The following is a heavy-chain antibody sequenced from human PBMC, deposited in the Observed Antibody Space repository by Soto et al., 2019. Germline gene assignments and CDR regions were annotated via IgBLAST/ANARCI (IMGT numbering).Heavy chain of an antibody. D-gene: IGHD6-19*01. CDR1: GFTFKGYY. CDR2: ISSRDRAT. CDR3: AREMATSGWFQNYYYLGMDV. J-gene: IGHJ6*02. V-gene: IGHV3-11*01. Sequence: GGSLRLSCAASGFTFKGYYMSWIRQAPGRGLEWIAYISSRDRATYAGSVQGRFTISRDNANSSLFLQMNSLRADDTAVYYCAREMATSGWFQNYYYLGMDVWGQGTTVTVSS.